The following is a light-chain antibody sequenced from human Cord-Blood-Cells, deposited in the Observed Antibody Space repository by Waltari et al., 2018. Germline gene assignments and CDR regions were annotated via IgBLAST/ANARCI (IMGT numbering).Light chain of an antibody. CDR2: DVS. J-gene: IGLJ3*02. V-gene: IGLV2-14*01. CDR3: SSYTSSSTWV. CDR1: SSDVGGYNY. Sequence: QSALTKPASVSGSPGQSITISCTGTSSDVGGYNYVSWYQQHPGKAPKRMIYDVSNRPSGVSNRFSGSKSGNTASLTISGLQAEDEADCYCSSYTSSSTWVFGGGTKLTVL.